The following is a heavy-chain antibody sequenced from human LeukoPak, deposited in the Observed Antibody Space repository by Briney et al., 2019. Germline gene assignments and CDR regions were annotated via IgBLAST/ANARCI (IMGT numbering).Heavy chain of an antibody. D-gene: IGHD3-10*01. Sequence: SVKVSCKTSGGTFTNYAVSWVRQAPGQGLEWMGRIIPIFGTANYAQKFQGRVTIIADQSSSTAYMELSSLRSEDTAMYYCARDKGRYFGSKTYYKDFFDYWGQGTLVTVSS. CDR3: ARDKGRYFGSKTYYKDFFDY. CDR2: IIPIFGTA. V-gene: IGHV1-69*15. CDR1: GGTFTNYA. J-gene: IGHJ4*02.